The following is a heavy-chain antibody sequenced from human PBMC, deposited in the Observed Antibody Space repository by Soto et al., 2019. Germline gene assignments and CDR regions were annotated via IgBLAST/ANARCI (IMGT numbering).Heavy chain of an antibody. CDR2: FSTYNGNT. D-gene: IGHD5-18*01. CDR1: GYTFTSYG. J-gene: IGHJ4*02. Sequence: ASVKVSCKASGYTFTSYGINWVRQAPGQGLEWMGWFSTYNGNTNYAQKLQGRVTMTTDTSTSTAYMELSSLRSEDTAVYYCARDFPLRDTAMVTTGYWGQGTLVTVSS. V-gene: IGHV1-18*01. CDR3: ARDFPLRDTAMVTTGY.